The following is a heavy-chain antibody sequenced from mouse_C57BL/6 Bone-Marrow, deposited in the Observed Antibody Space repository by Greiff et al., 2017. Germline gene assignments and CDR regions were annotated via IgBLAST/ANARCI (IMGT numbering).Heavy chain of an antibody. CDR1: GFTFSSYA. J-gene: IGHJ4*01. V-gene: IGHV5-9-1*02. CDR2: ISSGGDYI. D-gene: IGHD2-5*01. CDR3: TREGNSNPYAMDY. Sequence: EVKVVESGEGLVKPGGSLKLSCAASGFTFSSYAMSWVRQTPEKRLEWVAYISSGGDYIYYADPVKGRFTISRDNARNTLYLQMSSLKSEDTAMYYCTREGNSNPYAMDYWGQGTSVTVSS.